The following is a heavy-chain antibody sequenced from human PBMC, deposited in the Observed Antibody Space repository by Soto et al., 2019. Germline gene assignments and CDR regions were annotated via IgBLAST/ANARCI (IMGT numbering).Heavy chain of an antibody. V-gene: IGHV3-23*01. D-gene: IGHD1-26*01. CDR1: GFTFNNYA. CDR2: ITNDGGDT. Sequence: HPGGSLRLSCAASGFTFNNYAMTWVHQAPGEGLEWVAVITNDGGDTLHADSVKGRFTIFRDNSKNTLYLQRISRRPEDTAMYYCAEASGKSYPKSPVFDFWGQGTRVTVSS. J-gene: IGHJ4*02. CDR3: AEASGKSYPKSPVFDF.